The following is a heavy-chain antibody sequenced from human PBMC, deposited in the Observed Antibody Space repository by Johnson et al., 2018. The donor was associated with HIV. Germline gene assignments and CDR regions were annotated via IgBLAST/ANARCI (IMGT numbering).Heavy chain of an antibody. Sequence: EVQLVESGGGVVQPGRSLRLSCAASGFTFSSYAMHWVRQAPGKGLEWVSAISGSGGSTYYTDSVKGRFTISRDNSKNTLYLQMNGLRPEDTAVYYCAKDEAQTLASAGRDAFDFWGQGTAVTV. D-gene: IGHD6-13*01. V-gene: IGHV3-23*04. J-gene: IGHJ3*01. CDR2: ISGSGGST. CDR1: GFTFSSYA. CDR3: AKDEAQTLASAGRDAFDF.